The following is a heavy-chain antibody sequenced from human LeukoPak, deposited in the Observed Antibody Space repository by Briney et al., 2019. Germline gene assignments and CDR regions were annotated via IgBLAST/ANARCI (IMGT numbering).Heavy chain of an antibody. CDR1: GGSISSSSHY. Sequence: SETLSLTCTVSGGSISSSSHYWGWIRQPPGKGLEWIGSMYYSGGTYYNPSLKSRVTISIETSKNQFPLKLNSVTAADTAVYYCARLVRYCSTDSCYPFDYWGQGTLVTVSS. V-gene: IGHV4-39*01. D-gene: IGHD2-2*01. CDR3: ARLVRYCSTDSCYPFDY. CDR2: MYYSGGT. J-gene: IGHJ4*02.